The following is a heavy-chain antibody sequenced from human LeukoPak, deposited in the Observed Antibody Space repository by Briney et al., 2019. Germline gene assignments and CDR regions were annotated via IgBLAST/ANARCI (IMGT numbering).Heavy chain of an antibody. J-gene: IGHJ3*02. CDR2: INPNSGGT. Sequence: ASVKVSCKASGYTFTGYYMHWVRQAPGQGLEWMGWINPNSGGTNYAQKFQGRVTMARGTSLSTPSVDLSRLSADDTAVYYCARESTVATITHDAFDIWGQGTMVTVSS. CDR3: ARESTVATITHDAFDI. V-gene: IGHV1-2*02. D-gene: IGHD5-12*01. CDR1: GYTFTGYY.